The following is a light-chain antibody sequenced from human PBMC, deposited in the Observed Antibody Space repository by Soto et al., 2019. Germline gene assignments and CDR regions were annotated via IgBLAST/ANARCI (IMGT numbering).Light chain of an antibody. V-gene: IGLV2-14*01. J-gene: IGLJ3*02. CDR1: SSDIGTYNY. CDR2: EVS. Sequence: QSALTQPASVSGSPGQSITISCTGTSSDIGTYNYVSWYQHHPGKAPKLMIYEVSNRPSGVADRFSGSKSGNTASLTISGLQAEDEDDYYCSSYTPSSTLRVFGGGTKVTVL. CDR3: SSYTPSSTLRV.